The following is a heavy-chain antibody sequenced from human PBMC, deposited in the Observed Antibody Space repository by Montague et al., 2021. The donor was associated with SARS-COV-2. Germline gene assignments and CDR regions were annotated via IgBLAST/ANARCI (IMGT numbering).Heavy chain of an antibody. CDR2: VYYSGST. V-gene: IGHV4-31*03. D-gene: IGHD5-18*01. CDR1: GGSISDGGYS. Sequence: TLSLTCTVSGGSISDGGYSWTWIRQHPGKGLEWIGYVYYSGSTFYNPSLKSGITISVDTFKNQFSLKLSSVTAADTAVYYCAREGGRIQLWLRGDDAFNIWGQGTLVTVSS. CDR3: AREGGRIQLWLRGDDAFNI. J-gene: IGHJ3*02.